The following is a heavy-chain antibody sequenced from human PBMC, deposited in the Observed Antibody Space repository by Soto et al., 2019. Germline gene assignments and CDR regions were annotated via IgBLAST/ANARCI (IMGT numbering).Heavy chain of an antibody. CDR1: GYTLTELS. J-gene: IGHJ4*02. CDR2: FDPEDGET. CDR3: AVRPYYYDSSGPYYFDY. D-gene: IGHD3-22*01. V-gene: IGHV1-24*01. Sequence: GASVKVSCKVSGYTLTELSMHWVRQAPGKGLEWMGGFDPEDGETICAQKFQGRVTMTEDTSTDTAYMELSSLRSEDTAVYYCAVRPYYYDSSGPYYFDYWGQGTLVTVSS.